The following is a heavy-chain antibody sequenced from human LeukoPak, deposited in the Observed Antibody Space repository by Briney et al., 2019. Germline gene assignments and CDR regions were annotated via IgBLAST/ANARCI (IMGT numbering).Heavy chain of an antibody. CDR1: GGSFSGYY. CDR3: ARGKRGVIFRISD. Sequence: PSETLSLTCAVYGGSFSGYYWSWIRQPPGKGLEWIGEINHSGSTNYNPSLKSRVTISVDTSKNQFSLKLSSVTAADTAVYYCARGKRGVIFRISDWGQGTLVTVSS. CDR2: INHSGST. J-gene: IGHJ4*02. V-gene: IGHV4-34*01. D-gene: IGHD3-10*01.